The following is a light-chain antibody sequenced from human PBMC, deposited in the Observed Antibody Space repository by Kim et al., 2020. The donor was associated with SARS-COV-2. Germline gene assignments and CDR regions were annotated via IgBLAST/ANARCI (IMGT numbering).Light chain of an antibody. CDR3: GLYMGRGVPV. V-gene: IGLV8-61*01. J-gene: IGLJ3*02. CDR2: STN. Sequence: GETVTLTCGLPSGSVSIGHYPSWYQQTPGQAPRTLIHSTNTRSSGVSDRFSGSIVGNKAALTITGAQADDEGDYYCGLYMGRGVPVFGGGTKLTVL. CDR1: SGSVSIGHY.